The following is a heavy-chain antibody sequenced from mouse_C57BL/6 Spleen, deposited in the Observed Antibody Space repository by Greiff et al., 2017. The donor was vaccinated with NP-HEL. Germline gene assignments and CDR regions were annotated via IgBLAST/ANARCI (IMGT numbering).Heavy chain of an antibody. Sequence: VKLEESGGGLVKPGGSLKLSCAASGFTFSDYGMHWVRQAPEKGLEWVAYISSGSSTIYYADTGKGRFTISRDNAKNTLFMQMTSLRSEDTAMYYCARPYYYGSSPAWFAYWGQGTLVTVSA. D-gene: IGHD1-1*01. J-gene: IGHJ3*01. CDR1: GFTFSDYG. CDR2: ISSGSSTI. CDR3: ARPYYYGSSPAWFAY. V-gene: IGHV5-17*01.